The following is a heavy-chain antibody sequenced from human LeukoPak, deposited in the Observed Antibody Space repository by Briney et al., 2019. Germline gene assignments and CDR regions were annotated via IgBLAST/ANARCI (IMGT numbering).Heavy chain of an antibody. Sequence: SETLSLTCTVSGGSISSSSYYWGWIRQPPGKGLEWIGSIYYSGSTYYNPSLKSRVTISVDRSKNQFSLKLSSVTAADTAVYYCARSIVGANDAFDIWGQGTMVTVSS. D-gene: IGHD1-26*01. CDR1: GGSISSSSYY. CDR3: ARSIVGANDAFDI. CDR2: IYYSGST. J-gene: IGHJ3*02. V-gene: IGHV4-39*07.